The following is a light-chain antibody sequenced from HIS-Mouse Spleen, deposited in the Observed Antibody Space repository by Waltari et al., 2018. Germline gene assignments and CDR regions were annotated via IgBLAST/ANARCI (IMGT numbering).Light chain of an antibody. V-gene: IGLV3-19*01. J-gene: IGLJ2*01. CDR2: GKN. CDR3: NSRDSSGNHVV. Sequence: SSELTQDPAVSVALGQTVRITCQGYSLRSYSASWYQQKPGQAPVLVIYGKNNRPSGIPDRFSGSSSGNTASLTITGAQAEDEADYYCNSRDSSGNHVVFGGGTKLTVL. CDR1: SLRSYS.